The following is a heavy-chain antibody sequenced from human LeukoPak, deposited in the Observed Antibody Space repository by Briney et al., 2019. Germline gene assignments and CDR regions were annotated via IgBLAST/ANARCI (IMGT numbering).Heavy chain of an antibody. V-gene: IGHV3-53*05. CDR2: IYSGGGT. D-gene: IGHD3-9*01. CDR1: GFTVSSKD. Sequence: GGSLRLSCAASGFTVSSKDMSWVRQTPGKGLEWVSVIYSGGGTDYADSVKGRFTISRDNSKNTLYLQMNSLRAEDTAVYYCARDLGYYDILTGLDYWGQGTLVTVSS. J-gene: IGHJ4*02. CDR3: ARDLGYYDILTGLDY.